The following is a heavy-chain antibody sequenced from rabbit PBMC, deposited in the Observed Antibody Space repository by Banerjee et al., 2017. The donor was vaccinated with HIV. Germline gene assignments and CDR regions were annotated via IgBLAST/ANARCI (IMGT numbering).Heavy chain of an antibody. Sequence: QEQLVESGGGLVKPGASLTLTCIASGVSFSDSSYMCWVRQAPGKGLEWIACIELGSGAFTYFATWAKGRFTISKTSSTTVTLHMTRLTAADTATYFCARDTSSSFSSYGMDLWGPGTLFTVS. CDR1: GVSFSDSSY. CDR2: IELGSGAFT. D-gene: IGHD1-1*01. CDR3: ARDTSSSFSSYGMDL. J-gene: IGHJ6*01. V-gene: IGHV1S45*01.